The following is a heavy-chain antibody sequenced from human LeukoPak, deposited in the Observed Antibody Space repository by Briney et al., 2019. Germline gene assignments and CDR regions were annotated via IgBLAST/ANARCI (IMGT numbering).Heavy chain of an antibody. CDR2: IYYGGNT. D-gene: IGHD1-1*01. V-gene: IGHV4-61*01. Sequence: PSETLSLTCAVSGDFVSSSNYYWSWIRQPPGKGLEWIGYIYYGGNTNYNPSLQSRVTISVDTSKSQFSLKLSSVTAADTAVYYCARLTRRSGNYFDYWGQGTLATVSS. J-gene: IGHJ4*02. CDR3: ARLTRRSGNYFDY. CDR1: GDFVSSSNYY.